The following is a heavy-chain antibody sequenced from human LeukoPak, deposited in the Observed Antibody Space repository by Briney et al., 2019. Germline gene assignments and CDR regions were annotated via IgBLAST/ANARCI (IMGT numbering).Heavy chain of an antibody. D-gene: IGHD4-17*01. CDR1: GGSISSYY. V-gene: IGHV4-59*01. CDR3: ARAKLWTTVTRSGAFDI. Sequence: SETLSLTCTVSGGSISSYYWSWIRQSPGKGLEWIGYVYYSGTTNYNPSLKSRVTISVDRSKSQFSLNLSSVTAADTAVYYRARAKLWTTVTRSGAFDIWGQGTMVTVSS. J-gene: IGHJ3*02. CDR2: VYYSGTT.